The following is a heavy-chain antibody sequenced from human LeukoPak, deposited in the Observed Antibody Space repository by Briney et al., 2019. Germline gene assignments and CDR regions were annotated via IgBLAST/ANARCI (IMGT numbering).Heavy chain of an antibody. V-gene: IGHV4-31*03. CDR3: ARDLLGSEHFDY. CDR1: GGSISSGGYY. D-gene: IGHD2-15*01. J-gene: IGHJ4*02. CDR2: IYYSGST. Sequence: SQTLSLTCTVSGGSISSGGYYWSWIRQHPGKGLEWIGYIYYSGSTYYNPSLKSRVTISVDTSKNQFSLKLSSVTAADTAVYYCARDLLGSEHFDYWGQGTLVTVSS.